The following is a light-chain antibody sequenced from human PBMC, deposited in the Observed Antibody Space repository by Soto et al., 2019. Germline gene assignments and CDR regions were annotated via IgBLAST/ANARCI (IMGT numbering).Light chain of an antibody. V-gene: IGKV1-33*01. J-gene: IGKJ5*01. CDR1: QSISSY. Sequence: DIQMTQSPSSLSASVGDRVTITCRASQSISSYLNWYQQKPGKAPKLLIYAASSLQSGVPSRFSGSGSGTDFTFTISSLQPEDIATYYCQQYDNLPITFGQGTRLENK. CDR2: AAS. CDR3: QQYDNLPIT.